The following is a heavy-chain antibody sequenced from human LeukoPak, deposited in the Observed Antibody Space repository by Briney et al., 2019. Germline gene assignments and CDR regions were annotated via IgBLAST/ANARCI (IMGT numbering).Heavy chain of an antibody. V-gene: IGHV3-21*01. J-gene: IGHJ4*02. Sequence: GGSLRLSCAASGFTFSSYTMNWVRQAPGKGLEWVAAISSSSRDIFYADSVRGRFSISRDNTQNSLSLQMNNLRAEDTAVYYCVREAAATLFDYWGQGTLVTVSS. CDR2: ISSSSRDI. D-gene: IGHD1-26*01. CDR1: GFTFSSYT. CDR3: VREAAATLFDY.